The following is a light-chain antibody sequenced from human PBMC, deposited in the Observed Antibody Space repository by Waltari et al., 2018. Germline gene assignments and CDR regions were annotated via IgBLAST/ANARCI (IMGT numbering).Light chain of an antibody. CDR1: SSDAGSYKF. CDR3: CSYAGSSPHVI. V-gene: IGLV2-23*01. J-gene: IGLJ2*01. Sequence: QSALTQPAAVSGCPGQSITISCTGSSSDAGSYKFVSCYQQHPGKAPQLMIYGGSQRPSGVSNRFSGSKSGNTASLTISGLRAEDEADYYCCSYAGSSPHVIFGGGTKLTVL. CDR2: GGS.